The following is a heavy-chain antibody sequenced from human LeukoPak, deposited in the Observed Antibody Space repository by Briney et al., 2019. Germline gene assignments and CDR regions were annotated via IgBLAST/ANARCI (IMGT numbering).Heavy chain of an antibody. CDR2: IYHSGST. Sequence: SETLSLTCTVSGYSISTGYYWGWIRQSPGKGLEWIGSIYHSGSTYYNPSLKSRVTISVDTSKNQFSLKLSFVTAADTAMYYCARVSRGNSVGGDYWGQGTLVTVSS. J-gene: IGHJ4*02. CDR1: GYSISTGYY. CDR3: ARVSRGNSVGGDY. V-gene: IGHV4-38-2*02. D-gene: IGHD4-23*01.